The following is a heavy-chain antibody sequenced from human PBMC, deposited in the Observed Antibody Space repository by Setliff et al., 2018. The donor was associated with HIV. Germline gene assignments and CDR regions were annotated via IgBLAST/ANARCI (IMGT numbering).Heavy chain of an antibody. D-gene: IGHD5-18*01. CDR1: GFIFSPDW. CDR2: IKKDEIEK. Sequence: GGSLRLSCAASGFIFSPDWMSWVRLAPGKGLEWAACIKKDEIEKYYVDSVKGRFTISRDNAKNSLYLQMDSLRAEDTAVYYCASLDTAHFSGVTGVAYWGQGTMVTVSS. V-gene: IGHV3-7*01. J-gene: IGHJ4*02. CDR3: ASLDTAHFSGVTGVAY.